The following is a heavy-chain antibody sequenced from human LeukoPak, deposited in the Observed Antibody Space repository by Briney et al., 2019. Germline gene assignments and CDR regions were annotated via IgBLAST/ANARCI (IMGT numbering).Heavy chain of an antibody. V-gene: IGHV4-30-4*01. D-gene: IGHD6-13*01. CDR2: IYYSGST. CDR1: GGSISSGDYY. CDR3: ARGESRVSICH. Sequence: PQTLSLTRTVSGGSISSGDYYWSWIRLPPGKGLEWIGYIYYSGSTYYNPSLKSRVTISVDTSKNQFSLKLSSVTAADTAVYYCARGESRVSICHWGQGTLVTVSS. J-gene: IGHJ4*02.